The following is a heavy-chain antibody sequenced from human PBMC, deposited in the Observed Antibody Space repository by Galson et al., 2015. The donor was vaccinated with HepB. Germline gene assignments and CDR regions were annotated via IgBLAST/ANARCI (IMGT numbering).Heavy chain of an antibody. CDR3: AREINYDSSGNLDYYYGMDV. D-gene: IGHD3-22*01. V-gene: IGHV3-30-3*01. CDR1: GFTFSSYA. J-gene: IGHJ6*02. CDR2: ISYDGSNK. Sequence: SLRLSCAASGFTFSSYAMHWVRQAPGKGLEWVAVISYDGSNKYYADSVKGRFTISRDNSKNTLYLQMNSLRAEDTAVYYCAREINYDSSGNLDYYYGMDVWGQGTTVTVSS.